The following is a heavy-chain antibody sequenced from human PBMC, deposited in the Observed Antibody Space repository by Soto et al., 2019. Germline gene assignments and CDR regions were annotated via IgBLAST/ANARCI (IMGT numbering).Heavy chain of an antibody. CDR1: GYTFTSYG. CDR3: ARGHEGCSVGSCYREYFQH. J-gene: IGHJ1*01. CDR2: ISAYNGNT. V-gene: IGHV1-18*01. D-gene: IGHD2-15*01. Sequence: QVQLVQSGAEVKKPGASVKVSCKASGYTFTSYGIIWVRQAPGQGLEWMGWISAYNGNTNYAQKLQGRVTMTTDTSTSTAYMELRSMRSDDPAVYYFARGHEGCSVGSCYREYFQHWGQGTLVTVSS.